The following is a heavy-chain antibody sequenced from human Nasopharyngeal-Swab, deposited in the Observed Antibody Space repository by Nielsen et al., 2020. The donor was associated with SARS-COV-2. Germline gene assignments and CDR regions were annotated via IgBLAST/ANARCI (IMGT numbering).Heavy chain of an antibody. CDR1: GFTFDDYA. V-gene: IGHV3-9*01. J-gene: IGHJ6*02. Sequence: GGSLRLSCAASGFTFDDYAMHWVRRAPGKGLEWVSGISWNSGSIGYADSVKGRFTISRDNAKNSLYLQMNSLRAEDTALYYCAKELDIVVVPAAYGFGYYGMDVWGQGTTVTVTS. D-gene: IGHD2-2*03. CDR2: ISWNSGSI. CDR3: AKELDIVVVPAAYGFGYYGMDV.